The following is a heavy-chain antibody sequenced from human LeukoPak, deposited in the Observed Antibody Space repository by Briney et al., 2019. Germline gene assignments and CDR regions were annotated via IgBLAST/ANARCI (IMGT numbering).Heavy chain of an antibody. CDR1: GDTFSSYA. J-gene: IGHJ4*01. V-gene: IGHV1-69*05. CDR3: ARGGYSYGYLID. CDR2: ISAIFGTA. D-gene: IGHD5-18*01. Sequence: ASVKVSCKASGDTFSSYAISWVRQAPGQGLEWMGWISAIFGTANYAQKFQGRVTMTTDTSTSTAYMELSSLRSDDTAVYYCARGGYSYGYLIDRGHGTLVT.